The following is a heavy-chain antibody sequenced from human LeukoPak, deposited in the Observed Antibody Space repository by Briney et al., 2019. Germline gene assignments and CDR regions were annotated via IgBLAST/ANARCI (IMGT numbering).Heavy chain of an antibody. J-gene: IGHJ4*02. CDR1: GGSISNGAYH. D-gene: IGHD6-13*01. Sequence: PSQTLSLTCTVPGGSISNGAYHWSWIRQHPRKGLEWIGYIYDSGSAYYNPSLKSRLTISVDTSKNQFSLKLYSVTAADTAVYYCASHGTSASDYWGQGTLVTVSS. V-gene: IGHV4-31*03. CDR2: IYDSGSA. CDR3: ASHGTSASDY.